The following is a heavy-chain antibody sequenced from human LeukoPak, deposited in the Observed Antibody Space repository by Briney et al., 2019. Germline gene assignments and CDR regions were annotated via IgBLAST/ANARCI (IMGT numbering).Heavy chain of an antibody. CDR2: ISASGGST. J-gene: IGHJ4*02. D-gene: IGHD3-10*01. CDR3: ARTVVRGVNDY. Sequence: GGSLRLSCAASEFTFSSYAMSWVRQAPGKGLEWVSGISASGGSTYYADSVKGRFTISRDISKNTLYLQMNSLRAEDTAVYYCARTVVRGVNDYWGQGTLVTVSS. V-gene: IGHV3-23*01. CDR1: EFTFSSYA.